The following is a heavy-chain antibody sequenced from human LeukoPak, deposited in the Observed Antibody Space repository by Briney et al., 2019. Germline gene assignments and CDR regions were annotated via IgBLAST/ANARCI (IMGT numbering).Heavy chain of an antibody. CDR2: TSSDLDVK. CDR3: AREGYYGSGSPPSLYFDY. J-gene: IGHJ4*02. Sequence: GGSLRLSCAASGFTFRNYVIHWVRQAPGKGLEWVAVTSSDLDVKLYADSVKGRFTISRDNSRSTLYLQMNSLRPKDTAIYYCAREGYYGSGSPPSLYFDYWGQGTLVTVSS. D-gene: IGHD3-10*01. V-gene: IGHV3-30-3*01. CDR1: GFTFRNYV.